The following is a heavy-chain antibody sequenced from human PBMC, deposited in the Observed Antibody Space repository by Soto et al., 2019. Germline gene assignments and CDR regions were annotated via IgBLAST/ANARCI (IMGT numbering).Heavy chain of an antibody. V-gene: IGHV3-30-3*01. D-gene: IGHD6-6*01. CDR3: ARKQYSSSSYYYYGMDV. CDR1: GFTFSSYA. Sequence: PGGSLRLSCAASGFTFSSYAMHWVRQAPGKGLEWVAVISYDGSNKYYADSVKGRFTISRDNSKNTLYLQMNSLRAEDTAVYYCARKQYSSSSYYYYGMDVWGQGTTVTVSS. CDR2: ISYDGSNK. J-gene: IGHJ6*02.